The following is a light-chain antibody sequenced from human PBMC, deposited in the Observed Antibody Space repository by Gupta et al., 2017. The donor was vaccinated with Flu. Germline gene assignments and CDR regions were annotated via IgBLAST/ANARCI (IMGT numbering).Light chain of an antibody. CDR2: AAS. CDR3: QQYYDNPPT. Sequence: QMTQSPSSLSAFVGDRVTITCRASQDITNSLVWFQQKAGKAPKSLIFAASTLQSGVPSRFSGGGSGKVFTLTISSLQPEDFVTYYCQQYYDNPPTFGRGTKLGIK. CDR1: QDITNS. J-gene: IGKJ2*01. V-gene: IGKV1-16*01.